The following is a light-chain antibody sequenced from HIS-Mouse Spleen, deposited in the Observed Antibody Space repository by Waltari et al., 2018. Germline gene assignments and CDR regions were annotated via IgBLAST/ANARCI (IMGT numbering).Light chain of an antibody. Sequence: SYELTQPPSVSVSPGQTASITCSGDKLGDKYACWYQQKPGQFPVLVIYQDNKRPSGIPERFSGSNSGNTATLTISGTQAMDEADYYCQAWDSSYSVFGGGTKLTVL. J-gene: IGLJ2*01. CDR3: QAWDSSYSV. V-gene: IGLV3-1*01. CDR2: QDN. CDR1: KLGDKY.